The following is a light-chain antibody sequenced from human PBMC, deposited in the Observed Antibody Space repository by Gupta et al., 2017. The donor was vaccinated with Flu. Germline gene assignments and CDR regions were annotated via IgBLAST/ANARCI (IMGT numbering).Light chain of an antibody. J-gene: IGKJ1*01. Sequence: PSTHSASVGDRVTITCRAIQNINIWHPCHQHKPDKSPKLLLYQPSTLQSGHPPRFSGSGHGTELTLTVSCRQPDDLAHYHCQQYYSSPWTFGLGTKVEIK. CDR1: QNINIW. CDR2: QPS. V-gene: IGKV1-5*03. CDR3: QQYYSSPWT.